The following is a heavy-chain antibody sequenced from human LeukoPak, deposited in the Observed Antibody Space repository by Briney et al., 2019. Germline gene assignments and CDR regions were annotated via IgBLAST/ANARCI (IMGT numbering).Heavy chain of an antibody. CDR1: GFTVSSYW. CDR3: TGYVHDY. Sequence: GGSLRLSCAASGFTVSSYWMSWVRQAPGKGLEWVATIKEDGSDKYYVDSVKGRFSISRDNAENSLYLQMNSLRAEDTAVYYCTGYVHDYWGQGTLVTVSS. CDR2: IKEDGSDK. D-gene: IGHD3-10*02. V-gene: IGHV3-7*01. J-gene: IGHJ4*02.